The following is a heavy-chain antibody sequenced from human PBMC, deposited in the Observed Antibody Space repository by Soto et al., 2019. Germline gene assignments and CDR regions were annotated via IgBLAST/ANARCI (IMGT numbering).Heavy chain of an antibody. J-gene: IGHJ4*02. D-gene: IGHD3-10*01. CDR1: GFTFSSHG. CDR2: ISSSSSYI. Sequence: EVQLVESGGGLVKPGGSLRLSCAGSGFTFSSHGMNWVRQAPGKGLEWVSSISSSSSYIYYADSVKGRFTISRDNTKNSLFLQMNSLRAEDTAVYYCARVRWGHFYGSGSYDYWGQGTLVTGSS. V-gene: IGHV3-21*01. CDR3: ARVRWGHFYGSGSYDY.